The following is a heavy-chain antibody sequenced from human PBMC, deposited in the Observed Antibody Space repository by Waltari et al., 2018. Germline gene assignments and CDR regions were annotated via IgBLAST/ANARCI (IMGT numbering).Heavy chain of an antibody. CDR3: ARVRSSSWYQDAFDI. V-gene: IGHV1-18*01. CDR1: GYTFTSYG. Sequence: QVQLVQSGAEVKKPGASVKVSCKASGYTFTSYGISWVRQAPGQGLAWMGWINPYNGNSKYIERLQGIVTLTTDTSTNTAYMELRSLRSDDTAMYYCARVRSSSWYQDAFDIWGQGTMVTVSS. D-gene: IGHD6-13*01. J-gene: IGHJ3*02. CDR2: INPYNGNS.